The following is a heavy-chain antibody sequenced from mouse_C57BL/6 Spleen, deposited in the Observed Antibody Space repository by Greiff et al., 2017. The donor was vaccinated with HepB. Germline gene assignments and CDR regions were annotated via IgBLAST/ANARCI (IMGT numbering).Heavy chain of an antibody. CDR2: ISNGGGCT. J-gene: IGHJ4*01. CDR3: ARLDSSGMDY. V-gene: IGHV5-12*01. CDR1: GFTFGDYY. D-gene: IGHD3-2*02. Sequence: EVMLVESGGGLVQPGGSLKLSCAASGFTFGDYYMYWVRQTPEKRLEWVAYISNGGGCTYYPDTVKGRFTISRDNAKNTLYLQMSRLKSEDTAMYYCARLDSSGMDYWGQGTSVTVSS.